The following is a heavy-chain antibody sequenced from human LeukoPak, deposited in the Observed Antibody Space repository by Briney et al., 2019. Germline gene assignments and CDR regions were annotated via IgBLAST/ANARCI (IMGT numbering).Heavy chain of an antibody. CDR3: ARDEETVAGLNGFDL. CDR1: NFTFSSYS. CDR2: ITSRSTYI. D-gene: IGHD6-19*01. J-gene: IGHJ4*02. V-gene: IGHV3-21*01. Sequence: GGSLRLSCAASNFTFSSYSMNWFRRAPGKGLEWVASITSRSTYIFYADSVKGRFTVSRDNAENSLSLQMNSLRAEDTGVYYCARDEETVAGLNGFDLWGQGTLVTVSS.